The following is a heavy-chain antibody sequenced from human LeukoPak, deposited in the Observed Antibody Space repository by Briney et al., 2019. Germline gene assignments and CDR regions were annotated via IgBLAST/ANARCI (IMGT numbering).Heavy chain of an antibody. D-gene: IGHD4-17*01. V-gene: IGHV3-23*01. CDR2: ISGSGGST. Sequence: PGGSLRLSCAASGFTFSSYAMSWVRQAPRKGLEWVSAISGSGGSTYYADSVKGRFTISRDNSKNTLYLQMNSLRAEDTAVYYCAKTPSPSDYGDYVSGGGLYYYYYGMDVWGQGTTVTVSS. CDR3: AKTPSPSDYGDYVSGGGLYYYYYGMDV. J-gene: IGHJ6*02. CDR1: GFTFSSYA.